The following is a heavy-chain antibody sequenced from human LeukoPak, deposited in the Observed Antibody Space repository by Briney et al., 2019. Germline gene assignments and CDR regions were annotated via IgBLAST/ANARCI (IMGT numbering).Heavy chain of an antibody. J-gene: IGHJ4*02. CDR2: VSGGSTNI. D-gene: IGHD6-13*01. V-gene: IGHV3-48*03. CDR3: ARAYSSSWTRGYFDY. Sequence: PGGSLRLSCAASGFTFNNYEMNWVRQAPGKGLEWVSSVSGGSTNIYYADSVKGRFTTCRDNAENSLYLQMNSLRADDTAVYYCARAYSSSWTRGYFDYWGQGSLVTVSS. CDR1: GFTFNNYE.